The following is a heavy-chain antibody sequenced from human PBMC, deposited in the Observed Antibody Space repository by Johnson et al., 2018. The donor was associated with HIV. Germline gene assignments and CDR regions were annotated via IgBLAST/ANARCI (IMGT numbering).Heavy chain of an antibody. CDR1: GFSFSDYW. V-gene: IGHV3-7*01. D-gene: IGHD4-17*01. CDR2: INQDGSEK. CDR3: AREGTSEPLHRIYDYGDYPTFDI. J-gene: IGHJ3*02. Sequence: VQVVESEGGLVQPGGSLRLSCPASGFSFSDYWMTWVRQAPGKGLEWVANINQDGSEKYYVDSMKGRFTIYRDNPKNSLYLQINSLRAEDTAVYYCAREGTSEPLHRIYDYGDYPTFDIWGRGTMVTVSS.